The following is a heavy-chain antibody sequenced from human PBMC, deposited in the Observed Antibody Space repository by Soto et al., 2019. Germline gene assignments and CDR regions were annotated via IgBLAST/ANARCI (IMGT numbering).Heavy chain of an antibody. D-gene: IGHD3-10*02. CDR2: VSGSGSSV. V-gene: IGHV3-11*01. Sequence: GGSLRLSCAASGCTFNNYYLAWIRRAPGKGMEWVSYVSGSGSSVFYTDSLKGRFTMSRDNAKRSVYLQMNSLTVEDTFVYYCAGWNYFVRWRGVDVWGKGTRFTVSS. CDR1: GCTFNNYY. J-gene: IGHJ6*04. CDR3: AGWNYFVRWRGVDV.